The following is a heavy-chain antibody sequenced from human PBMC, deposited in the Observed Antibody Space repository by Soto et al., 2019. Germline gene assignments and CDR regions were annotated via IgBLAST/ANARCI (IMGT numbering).Heavy chain of an antibody. Sequence: GGSLRLSCVGSGFSFRKYAMNWVRQAPGKGLEWVSGISGSGGSGRGFYADPVKGRFTISRDNSKNTLYLEMNSLRAEDTAVYYCAKDLPEVIVVVYDAFDIWGQGTMVTVSS. CDR2: ISGSGGSGRG. CDR1: GFSFRKYA. V-gene: IGHV3-23*01. CDR3: AKDLPEVIVVVYDAFDI. D-gene: IGHD3-22*01. J-gene: IGHJ3*02.